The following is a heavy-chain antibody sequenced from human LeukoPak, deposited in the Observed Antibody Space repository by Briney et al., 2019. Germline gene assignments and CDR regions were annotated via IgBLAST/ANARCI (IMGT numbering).Heavy chain of an antibody. CDR2: INHSGST. CDR3: ARHPLEAAAGPVNWFDP. D-gene: IGHD6-13*01. V-gene: IGHV4-34*01. J-gene: IGHJ5*02. CDR1: GGSLSGYY. Sequence: PSETLSLTCAVYGGSLSGYYWSWIRQPPGKGLEWIGEINHSGSTNYNPSLKSRVTISVDTSKNQFSLKLSSVTAADTAVYYCARHPLEAAAGPVNWFDPWGQGTLVTVSS.